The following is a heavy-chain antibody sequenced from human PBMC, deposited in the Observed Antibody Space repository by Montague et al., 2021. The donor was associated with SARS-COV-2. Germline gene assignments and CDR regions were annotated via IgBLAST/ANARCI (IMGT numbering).Heavy chain of an antibody. V-gene: IGHV4-59*08. CDR1: GGSISPYY. J-gene: IGHJ6*02. Sequence: SETLSLTCTVSGGSISPYYCSWIRQPPGKGLEWIGYIYYSGNTNYNPSLKSRVTISVDTSKNQFALKLSYVTAADTAMYYCARQRGEMDVWGQGTTVTVSS. D-gene: IGHD7-27*01. CDR3: ARQRGEMDV. CDR2: IYYSGNT.